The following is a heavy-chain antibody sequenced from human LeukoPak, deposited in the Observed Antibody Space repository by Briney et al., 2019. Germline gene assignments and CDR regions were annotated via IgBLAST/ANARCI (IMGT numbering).Heavy chain of an antibody. CDR3: ARVSLYYCDSSGYPGAFDI. J-gene: IGHJ3*02. Sequence: ASVKVSCKASGYTFTSYYMHWVRQAPGQGLEWMGIINPSGGSTSYAQKFQGRVTMTRDTSTSTVYMELSSLRPEDTAVYYCARVSLYYCDSSGYPGAFDIWGQGTMVTVSS. CDR1: GYTFTSYY. V-gene: IGHV1-46*03. D-gene: IGHD3-22*01. CDR2: INPSGGST.